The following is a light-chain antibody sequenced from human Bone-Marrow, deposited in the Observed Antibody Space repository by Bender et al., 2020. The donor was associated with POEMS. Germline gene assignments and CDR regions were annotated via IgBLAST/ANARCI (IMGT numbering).Light chain of an antibody. J-gene: IGLJ2*01. Sequence: SYELTQPPSVSVSPGHTARIPCSGDALPDQYSYWYQQKPGQAPVLLIYKDTERPSGIPERFSVSSSGTTVTLTIRGVQAEDEADYHCQAGDISGPYHVVFGGGTKLTVL. CDR3: QAGDISGPYHVV. V-gene: IGLV3-25*03. CDR1: ALPDQY. CDR2: KDT.